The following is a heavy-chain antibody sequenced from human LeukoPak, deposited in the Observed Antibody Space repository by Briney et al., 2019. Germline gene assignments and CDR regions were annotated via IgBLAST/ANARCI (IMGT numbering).Heavy chain of an antibody. D-gene: IGHD3-10*02. Sequence: PGGSLRLSCAASGFTFSDYYMSWIRQAPGQGLEWVSFIYSGGNTYYADSVKGRFTISRDNSKNTVHLRMNSLRAEDTAVYYCAELGITMIGGVWGKGTTVTISS. J-gene: IGHJ6*04. CDR3: AELGITMIGGV. V-gene: IGHV3-66*01. CDR1: GFTFSDYY. CDR2: IYSGGNT.